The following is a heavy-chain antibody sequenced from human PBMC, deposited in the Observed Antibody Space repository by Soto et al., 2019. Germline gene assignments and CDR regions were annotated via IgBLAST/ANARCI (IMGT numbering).Heavy chain of an antibody. CDR2: IYPGDSDT. Sequence: SLNLSCKGSGYSFTSYLSGWVRQMPGKGLEWMGIIYPGDSDTRYSPSFQGQVTISADKSISTAYLQWSSLKASDTAMYYCASSGLGLVAARLWGQGTLVNVAS. CDR1: GYSFTSYL. J-gene: IGHJ4*02. V-gene: IGHV5-51*01. CDR3: ASSGLGLVAARL. D-gene: IGHD2-15*01.